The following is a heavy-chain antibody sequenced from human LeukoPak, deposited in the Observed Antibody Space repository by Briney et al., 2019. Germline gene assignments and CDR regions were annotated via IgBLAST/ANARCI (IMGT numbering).Heavy chain of an antibody. CDR1: GGSISSYY. Sequence: SETLSLTCTVSGGSISSYYWSWIRQPPGKGLEWIGYIYYSGSTNYNPSLKSRVTISVDTSKNQFSLKLSSVTAADTAVYYCARDLRAAAGIPSYMDVWGKGTTVTVS. J-gene: IGHJ6*03. V-gene: IGHV4-59*01. CDR3: ARDLRAAAGIPSYMDV. D-gene: IGHD6-13*01. CDR2: IYYSGST.